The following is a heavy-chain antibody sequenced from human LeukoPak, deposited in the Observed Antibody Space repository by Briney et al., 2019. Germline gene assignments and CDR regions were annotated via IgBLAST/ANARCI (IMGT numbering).Heavy chain of an antibody. J-gene: IGHJ5*01. CDR3: ARHLQFCNDNNCSPYRWFES. D-gene: IGHD1-1*01. CDR1: GGSISSYY. Sequence: PSETLSLTCTVSGGSISSYYWSWIRQPPGKGLEWIGYIYYSGSTNYNPSLKSRVTISVDTSKNQFSLRLSSVTAADTAVYYCARHLQFCNDNNCSPYRWFESWGQGTLVTVSS. V-gene: IGHV4-59*08. CDR2: IYYSGST.